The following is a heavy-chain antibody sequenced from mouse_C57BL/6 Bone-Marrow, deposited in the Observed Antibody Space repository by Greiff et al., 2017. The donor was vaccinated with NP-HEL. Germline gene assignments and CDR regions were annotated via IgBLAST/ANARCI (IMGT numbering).Heavy chain of an antibody. CDR3: ARPEDPVTGAY. D-gene: IGHD4-1*01. Sequence: EVKLMESGPVLVKPGASVKMSCKASGYTFTDYYMNWVKQSHGKSLEWIGVINPYNGGTSYNQKFKGKATLTVDKSSSTAYMELNSLTSEDAAVYYGARPEDPVTGAYWGQGTLVTVSA. CDR1: GYTFTDYY. V-gene: IGHV1-19*01. J-gene: IGHJ3*01. CDR2: INPYNGGT.